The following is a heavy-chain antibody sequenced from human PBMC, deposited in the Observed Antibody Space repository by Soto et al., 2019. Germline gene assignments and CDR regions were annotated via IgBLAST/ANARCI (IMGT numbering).Heavy chain of an antibody. CDR1: RGTFSSYT. V-gene: IGHV1-69*02. J-gene: IGHJ4*02. D-gene: IGHD5-12*01. CDR3: AKDDGYNRYYFDY. Sequence: SVKVSCKASRGTFSSYTISWVRQAPGQGLEWMGRIIPILGIANYAQKFQGRVTITADKSTSTAYMELSSLRSEDTAVHYCAKDDGYNRYYFDYWGQGTLVTVSS. CDR2: IIPILGIA.